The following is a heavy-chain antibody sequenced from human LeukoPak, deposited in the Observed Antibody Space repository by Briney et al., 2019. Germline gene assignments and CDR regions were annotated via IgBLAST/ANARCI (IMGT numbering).Heavy chain of an antibody. D-gene: IGHD6-25*01. J-gene: IGHJ6*02. Sequence: GGSLRLSCAASGFTFSSYGMHWVRQAPGKGLEWVAVISFDGSNKFYADSVRGRFTISRDNSKNTLFLQMNSLRAEDTAVYYCAKDRRSDRYYYYGLDVWGQGTTVTVSS. CDR1: GFTFSSYG. CDR2: ISFDGSNK. V-gene: IGHV3-30*18. CDR3: AKDRRSDRYYYYGLDV.